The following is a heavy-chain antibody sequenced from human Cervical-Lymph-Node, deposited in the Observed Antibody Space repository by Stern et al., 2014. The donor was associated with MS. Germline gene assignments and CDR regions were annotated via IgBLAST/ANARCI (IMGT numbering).Heavy chain of an antibody. CDR1: GGTFSSYA. CDR2: IIPIFGTA. Sequence: VQLLESGAEVKKPGSSVKVSCKASGGTFSSYAISWVRQAPGQGLEWMGGIIPIFGTANYAQKFQGRVTITADESTSTAYMELSSLRSEDTAVYYCARAREQWPGGPLGFDPWGQGTLVTVSS. D-gene: IGHD6-19*01. CDR3: ARAREQWPGGPLGFDP. J-gene: IGHJ5*02. V-gene: IGHV1-69*01.